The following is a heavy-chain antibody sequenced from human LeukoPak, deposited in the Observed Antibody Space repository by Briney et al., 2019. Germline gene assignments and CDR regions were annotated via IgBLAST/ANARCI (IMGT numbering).Heavy chain of an antibody. V-gene: IGHV4-34*01. J-gene: IGHJ6*03. D-gene: IGHD4-11*01. CDR1: GGSFSGYY. CDR3: ARGRVSSSTWYSTYYYFFYMDF. Sequence: SETLSLTCAVYGGSFSGYYWSWIRQPPGKGLEWIGEINHSGSTNYNPSLKSRVTISRDTSNNFFSLRLRSVTAADTAVYFCARGRVSSSTWYSTYYYFFYMDFWGKGTTVTVSS. CDR2: INHSGST.